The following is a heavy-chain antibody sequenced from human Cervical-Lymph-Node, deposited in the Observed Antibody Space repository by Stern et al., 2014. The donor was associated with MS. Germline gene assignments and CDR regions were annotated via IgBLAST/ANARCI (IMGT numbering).Heavy chain of an antibody. CDR3: ATWGAGSSPPLFY. V-gene: IGHV7-4-1*02. Sequence: QVQLVQSGSELKKPGASLKVSCKASGYNLTTFAINWVRQPPGQGPERMGLVTTNTENPTFAQAFTERLVFSLDASINQAYLQIISLKAEDSAVYYCATWGAGSSPPLFYWGQGTLVTVSS. J-gene: IGHJ4*02. D-gene: IGHD6-6*01. CDR2: VTTNTENP. CDR1: GYNLTTFA.